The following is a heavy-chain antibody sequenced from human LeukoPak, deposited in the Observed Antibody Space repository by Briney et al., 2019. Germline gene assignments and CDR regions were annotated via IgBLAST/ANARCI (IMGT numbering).Heavy chain of an antibody. V-gene: IGHV4-59*01. CDR3: ARAGAWQIDP. Sequence: SETLSLTCTVSGASISSYYWSWIRQPPGKGLEWIGHIFYTGSSNYNPSLKSRVTISLDRSKNQFSLRLTSVTAADTAVYHCARAGAWQIDPWGQGTLVTVSS. D-gene: IGHD3-10*01. CDR1: GASISSYY. CDR2: IFYTGSS. J-gene: IGHJ5*02.